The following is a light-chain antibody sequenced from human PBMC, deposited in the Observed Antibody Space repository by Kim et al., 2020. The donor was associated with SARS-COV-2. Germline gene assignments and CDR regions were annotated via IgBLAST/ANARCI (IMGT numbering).Light chain of an antibody. V-gene: IGLV3-21*04. CDR3: RVWDHRTDHPV. J-gene: IGLJ2*01. Sequence: PGGTSELAGGEGNIARRTVHSYQRKPGQVAEICLYYDRDRPSGIPERFSGSKSGNTATLTIIRVEAGDEADYYCRVWDHRTDHPVFGGGTQLTVL. CDR2: YDR. CDR1: NIARRT.